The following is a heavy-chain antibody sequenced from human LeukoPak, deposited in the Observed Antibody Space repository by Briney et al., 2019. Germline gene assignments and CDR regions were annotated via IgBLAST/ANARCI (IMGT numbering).Heavy chain of an antibody. D-gene: IGHD3-22*01. CDR1: GFIFSNYG. Sequence: PGGSLRLSCTASGFIFSNYGIHWVRQAPGKGLEWGAFIRYDGDYKFYADSVKGRFTISRDNFKNTLYLQMNSLRTEDSAVYYCARYDSSGYYTEDYWGQGTLVTVSS. J-gene: IGHJ4*02. CDR2: IRYDGDYK. V-gene: IGHV3-30*02. CDR3: ARYDSSGYYTEDY.